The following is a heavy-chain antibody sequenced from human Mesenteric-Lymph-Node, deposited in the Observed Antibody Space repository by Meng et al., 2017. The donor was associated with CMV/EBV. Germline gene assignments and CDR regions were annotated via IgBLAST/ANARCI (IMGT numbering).Heavy chain of an antibody. CDR2: IIPIFGTA. CDR1: GGTFSSYA. Sequence: SVKVSCKASGGTFSSYAISWVRQAPGQGLEWMGGIIPIFGTANYAQKFQGRVTITTDESTSTAYMELSSLRSEDTAVYYCARVIYYGSGSYYYFDYWGQGTLVTVSS. J-gene: IGHJ4*02. D-gene: IGHD3-10*01. V-gene: IGHV1-69*05. CDR3: ARVIYYGSGSYYYFDY.